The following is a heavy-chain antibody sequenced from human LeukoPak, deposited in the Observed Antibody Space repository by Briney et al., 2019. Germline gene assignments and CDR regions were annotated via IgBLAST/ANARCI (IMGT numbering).Heavy chain of an antibody. J-gene: IGHJ4*02. CDR3: ARRRYNWNAIDY. D-gene: IGHD1-20*01. CDR2: ISSSGSTI. Sequence: SGGSLRLSCAASGFTFSDYYMSWIRQAPGKGLEWVSYISSSGSTIYYADSVKGRFTISRDNAKNSLYLQMNSLRAEDTAVYYCARRRYNWNAIDYWGQGTLVTVSS. CDR1: GFTFSDYY. V-gene: IGHV3-11*01.